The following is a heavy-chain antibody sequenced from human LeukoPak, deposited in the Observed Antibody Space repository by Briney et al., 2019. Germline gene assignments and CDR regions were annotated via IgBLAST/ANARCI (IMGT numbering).Heavy chain of an antibody. CDR3: ARLGYSSGPPRDY. CDR2: IYYSVST. CDR1: GGSISSSSYC. D-gene: IGHD6-19*01. Sequence: AETLSLTCPVSGGSISSSSYCWGWIRQPPGKGLAWFGSIYYSVSTYYNPSLKSRVTISVDTSKNQFSLKLSSVTAADTAVYYCARLGYSSGPPRDYWGQGTLVTVSS. J-gene: IGHJ4*02. V-gene: IGHV4-39*01.